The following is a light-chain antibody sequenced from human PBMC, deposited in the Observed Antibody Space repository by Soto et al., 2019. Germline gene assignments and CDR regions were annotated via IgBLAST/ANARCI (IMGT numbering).Light chain of an antibody. Sequence: QSALTQPPSASGSPGQSVTISCTGTSSDLGDYDYVSWYQQRPGKAPKVMIYEVNKRPSGVPDRFSGSKSGNTASLTVTGLQAEDDADYYCSSYEGSNNLIFGGGTKLTVL. V-gene: IGLV2-8*01. CDR1: SSDLGDYDY. CDR2: EVN. J-gene: IGLJ2*01. CDR3: SSYEGSNNLI.